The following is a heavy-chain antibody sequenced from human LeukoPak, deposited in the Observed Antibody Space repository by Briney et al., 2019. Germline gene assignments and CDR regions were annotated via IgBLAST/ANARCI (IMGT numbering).Heavy chain of an antibody. CDR2: INHSGST. J-gene: IGHJ4*02. Sequence: PSETLSLTCAVYGGSFSGYYWSWIRQPPGKGLEWIGEINHSGSTNYNPSLKSRVTISVDTSKNQFSLKLSSVTAADTAVYYCARDSISFGVVYYFDYWGQGSLVTVSS. CDR3: ARDSISFGVVYYFDY. CDR1: GGSFSGYY. D-gene: IGHD3-3*01. V-gene: IGHV4-34*01.